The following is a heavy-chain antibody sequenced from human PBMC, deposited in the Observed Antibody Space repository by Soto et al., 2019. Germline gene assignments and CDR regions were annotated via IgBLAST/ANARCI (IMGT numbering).Heavy chain of an antibody. J-gene: IGHJ6*02. CDR2: ISWDGGST. CDR3: AKDKRGFWHYYGMDV. Sequence: GGSLRLSCAASGFTFDDYIMHWVRQAPGKGLEWVSLISWDGGSTYYADSVKGRFTISRDNSKNSLYLQMNSLRTEDTALYYCAKDKRGFWHYYGMDVWGQGTTVTVSS. CDR1: GFTFDDYI. V-gene: IGHV3-43*01.